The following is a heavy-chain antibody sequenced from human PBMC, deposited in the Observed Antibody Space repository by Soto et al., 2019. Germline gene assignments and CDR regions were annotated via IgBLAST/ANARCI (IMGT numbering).Heavy chain of an antibody. V-gene: IGHV3-7*03. Sequence: EVQLVESGGGLVQPGGSLTLSCAASGFTFSTYCMSWVRQAPGKGLEWVANIKQDGSDKYYVDSVKGRFTISRDNAKNSLDLHMNSLRAEDTAVYYCASAPWHTLGYWGQGTLVTVSS. D-gene: IGHD2-2*02. CDR1: GFTFSTYC. CDR2: IKQDGSDK. J-gene: IGHJ4*02. CDR3: ASAPWHTLGY.